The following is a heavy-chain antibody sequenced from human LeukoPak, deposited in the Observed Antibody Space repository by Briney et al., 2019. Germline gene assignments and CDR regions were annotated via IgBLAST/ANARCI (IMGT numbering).Heavy chain of an antibody. V-gene: IGHV1-8*01. CDR1: GYTFTSYD. CDR3: AIIPRITMIVVVITDGFIDY. Sequence: ASVKVSCKASGYTFTSYDINWVRQATGQGLEWMGWMNPNSGNTGYAQKFQGRVTMTRNTSISTAYMELSSLRSEDTAAYYCAIIPRITMIVVVITDGFIDYWGQGTLVTVSS. CDR2: MNPNSGNT. D-gene: IGHD3-22*01. J-gene: IGHJ4*02.